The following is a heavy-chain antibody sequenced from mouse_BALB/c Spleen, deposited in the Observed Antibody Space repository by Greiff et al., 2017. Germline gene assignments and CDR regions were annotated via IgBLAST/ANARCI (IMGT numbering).Heavy chain of an antibody. CDR2: ISSGSSTI. D-gene: IGHD5-5*01. CDR3: ARSGLPRYFDV. V-gene: IGHV5-17*02. Sequence: EVMLVESGGGLVQPGGSRKLSCAASGFTFSSFGMHWVRQAPEKGLEWVAYISSGSSTIYYADTVKGRFTSSRANPKNTLFLKMTSLRSEDTALYYCARSGLPRYFDVWGEGTTVTVSS. J-gene: IGHJ1*01. CDR1: GFTFSSFG.